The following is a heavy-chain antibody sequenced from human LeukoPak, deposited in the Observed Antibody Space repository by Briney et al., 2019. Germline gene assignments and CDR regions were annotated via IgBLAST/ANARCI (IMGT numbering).Heavy chain of an antibody. CDR1: GGTFSSYA. Sequence: ASVKGSCKASGGTFSSYAISWVRQAPGQGLEWMGRIIPILGIANYAQKFQGRVTITADKSTSTAYMELSSLRSEDTAVYYCARANPSNDAFDIWGQGTMVTASS. CDR3: ARANPSNDAFDI. V-gene: IGHV1-69*04. CDR2: IIPILGIA. J-gene: IGHJ3*02.